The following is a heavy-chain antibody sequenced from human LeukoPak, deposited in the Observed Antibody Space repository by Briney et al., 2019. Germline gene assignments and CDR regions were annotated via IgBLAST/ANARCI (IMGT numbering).Heavy chain of an antibody. J-gene: IGHJ4*02. CDR1: GGSISSYY. V-gene: IGHV4-59*01. CDR2: IYYSGST. D-gene: IGHD3-3*01. Sequence: SETLSLTCTVSGGSISSYYWSWIRQPPGKGPEWIGYIYYSGSTNYNPSLKSRVTISVDTSKNQFSLKLSSVTAADTAVYYCAIYDFWSGYLAYWGQGTLVTVSS. CDR3: AIYDFWSGYLAY.